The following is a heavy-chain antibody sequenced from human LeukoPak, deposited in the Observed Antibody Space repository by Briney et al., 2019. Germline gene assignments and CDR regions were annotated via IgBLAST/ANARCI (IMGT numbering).Heavy chain of an antibody. Sequence: GGSLRLSCAASGFTFSSYAMSWVRQAPGKGLEWVSAISGSGDSTYYADSVKGRFTISRDNSKNTLHLQMNSLRAEDTAVYYCARDQYSYAHAAHWGQGTLVTVSS. CDR2: ISGSGDST. J-gene: IGHJ4*02. CDR1: GFTFSSYA. CDR3: ARDQYSYAHAAH. V-gene: IGHV3-23*01. D-gene: IGHD5-18*01.